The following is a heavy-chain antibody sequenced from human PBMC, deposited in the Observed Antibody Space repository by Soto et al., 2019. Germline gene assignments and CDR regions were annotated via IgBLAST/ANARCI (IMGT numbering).Heavy chain of an antibody. Sequence: PSETLSLTCTVSGGSVSSGSYYWSWIRQPPGKGLEWIGYIYYSGSTNYNPSLKSRVTISVDTSKNQFSLKLSSVTAADTAVYYCARDEPYNWNYNYYYYGMDVWGQGTTVTVSS. CDR2: IYYSGST. D-gene: IGHD1-7*01. J-gene: IGHJ6*02. CDR1: GGSVSSGSYY. CDR3: ARDEPYNWNYNYYYYGMDV. V-gene: IGHV4-61*01.